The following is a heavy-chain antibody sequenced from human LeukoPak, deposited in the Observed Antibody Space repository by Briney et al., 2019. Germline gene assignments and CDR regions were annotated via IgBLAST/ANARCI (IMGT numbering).Heavy chain of an antibody. J-gene: IGHJ4*02. Sequence: ASVKVSCKASGYIFSSYAMNWVRQAPGQGLEWMGWINPNSGGTNYAQKFQGRVTMTRDTSISTAYTELSRLRSDDTAVYYCARVAAYSSGLYYWGQGTLVTVSS. CDR2: INPNSGGT. D-gene: IGHD6-25*01. CDR1: GYIFSSYA. V-gene: IGHV1-2*02. CDR3: ARVAAYSSGLYY.